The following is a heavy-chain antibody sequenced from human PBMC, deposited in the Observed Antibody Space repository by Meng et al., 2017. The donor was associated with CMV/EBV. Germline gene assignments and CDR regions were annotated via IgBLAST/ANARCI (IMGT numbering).Heavy chain of an antibody. V-gene: IGHV4-38-2*02. CDR1: GYSISSGYY. CDR3: AREGSFDGEFSHYYYGMDV. CDR2: IYHSGST. D-gene: IGHD3-10*01. Sequence: GSLRLSCTVSGYSISSGYYWGWIRQPPGKGLEWIGSIYHSGSTYYNPSLKSRVTISVDTSKNQFSLKLSSVTAADTAVYYCAREGSFDGEFSHYYYGMDVWGQGTTVTVSS. J-gene: IGHJ6*02.